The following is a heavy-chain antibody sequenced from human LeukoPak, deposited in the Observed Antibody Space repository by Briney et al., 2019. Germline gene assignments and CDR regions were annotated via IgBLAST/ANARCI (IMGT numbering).Heavy chain of an antibody. Sequence: SQTLSLTCTVSGGSISSGDYYWSWIRQPPGKGLEWIGYIYYSGSTYYNPSLKSRVTISVDTSKNQFSLKLSSVTAADTAVCYCAAGYCSSTSCYTGYYYYGMDVWGQGTTVTVSS. CDR1: GGSISSGDYY. D-gene: IGHD2-2*02. J-gene: IGHJ6*02. CDR2: IYYSGST. V-gene: IGHV4-30-4*01. CDR3: AAGYCSSTSCYTGYYYYGMDV.